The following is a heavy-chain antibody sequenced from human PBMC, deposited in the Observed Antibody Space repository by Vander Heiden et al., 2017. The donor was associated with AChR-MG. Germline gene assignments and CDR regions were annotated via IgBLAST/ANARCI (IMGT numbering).Heavy chain of an antibody. CDR3: ASLYYDSSGAARTGGMDV. CDR2: INPSGGST. V-gene: IGHV1-46*01. CDR1: GYTFTSYY. D-gene: IGHD3-22*01. J-gene: IGHJ6*02. Sequence: QVQLVQSGAEVKKPGASVKVSCKASGYTFTSYYMHWVRQAPGQGLEWMGIINPSGGSTSYAQKFQGRVTMTRDTSTSTVYMELSSLRSEDTAVYYCASLYYDSSGAARTGGMDVWGQGTTVTVSS.